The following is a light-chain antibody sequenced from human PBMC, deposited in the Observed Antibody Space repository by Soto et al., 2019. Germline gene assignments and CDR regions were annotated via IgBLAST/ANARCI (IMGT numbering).Light chain of an antibody. CDR1: SSDVGGYNY. V-gene: IGLV2-14*01. CDR2: EVS. CDR3: DSYTSSRAYV. J-gene: IGLJ1*01. Sequence: LTQPASVSGSPGQSITISCTGTSSDVGGYNYVSWYQQQSGKAPKLIIHEVSNRPSGVSNRFSGSKSGNTASLTISGLQAEDEADYYCDSYTSSRAYVFGIGTKVTAL.